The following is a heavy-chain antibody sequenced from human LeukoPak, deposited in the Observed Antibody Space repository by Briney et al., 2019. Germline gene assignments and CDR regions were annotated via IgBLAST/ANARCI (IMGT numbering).Heavy chain of an antibody. D-gene: IGHD3-3*01. CDR3: ASSWSGYYANYYYYYGMDV. CDR1: GGSFSGYY. V-gene: IGHV4-34*01. J-gene: IGHJ6*02. Sequence: SETLSLTCAVYGGSFSGYYWSWIRQPPGKGLEWIGEINHSGSTNYNPSLKSRVTISVDTSKNQFSLKLSSVTAADTAVYYCASSWSGYYANYYYYYGMDVWGQGTTVTVSS. CDR2: INHSGST.